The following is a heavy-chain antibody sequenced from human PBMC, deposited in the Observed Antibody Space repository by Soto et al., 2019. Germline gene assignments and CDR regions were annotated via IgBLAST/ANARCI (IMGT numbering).Heavy chain of an antibody. CDR1: GGSINSNNYY. Sequence: PSETLSLTCTVSGGSINSNNYYWAWNRQPPGKGLAWIASIYYDGSTYYNPSLKSRVTISIDTSKNQFSLRLRSVTAADTAIYYCAKVVVAATRHTDFDSWGQGTLVTVSS. CDR3: AKVVVAATRHTDFDS. J-gene: IGHJ4*02. V-gene: IGHV4-39*01. D-gene: IGHD2-15*01. CDR2: IYYDGST.